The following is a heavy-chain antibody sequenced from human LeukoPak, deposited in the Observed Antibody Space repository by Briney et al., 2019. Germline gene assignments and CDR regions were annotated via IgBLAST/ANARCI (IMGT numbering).Heavy chain of an antibody. CDR2: ISYDGSNK. J-gene: IGHJ4*02. CDR3: TTALYDWNDVNY. V-gene: IGHV3-30-3*01. CDR1: GFTFSSYA. Sequence: GGSLRLSCAASGFTFSSYAMHWVRQAPGKGLEWVAVISYDGSNKYYADSVKGRFTISRDNSKNTLYLQMNSLKIEDTAVYYCTTALYDWNDVNYWGQGTLVTVSS. D-gene: IGHD1-1*01.